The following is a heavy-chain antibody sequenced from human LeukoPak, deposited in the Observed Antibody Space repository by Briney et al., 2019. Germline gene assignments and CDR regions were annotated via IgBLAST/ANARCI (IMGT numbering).Heavy chain of an antibody. D-gene: IGHD3-10*01. J-gene: IGHJ5*02. Sequence: SGPTLVKPTQTLTLTCTFSGFSLPTSGVGVGWIRQPPGKALEWLALIYWDDDKRYNASLKSRLTITKDTSKNQVVLTMTNMDPVDTATYYCAYRVASKLRGADYANWFDPWGQGTLVTVSS. V-gene: IGHV2-5*02. CDR2: IYWDDDK. CDR1: GFSLPTSGVG. CDR3: AYRVASKLRGADYANWFDP.